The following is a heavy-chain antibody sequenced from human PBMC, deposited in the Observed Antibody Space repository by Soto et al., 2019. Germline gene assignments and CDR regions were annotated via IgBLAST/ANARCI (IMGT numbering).Heavy chain of an antibody. D-gene: IGHD6-19*01. CDR2: ITPYNGNT. CDR1: GYTFSSYD. V-gene: IGHV1-18*01. CDR3: ASGRGPGAMARIEYFHH. J-gene: IGHJ1*01. Sequence: QVQLVHSGPEVKKPGASVQVSCKASGYTFSSYDITWVRQAPGQGLEWMGWITPYNGNTKYAQKLQGRVTMTTDTSTSTAYMELRSLRSDDTSVYYSASGRGPGAMARIEYFHHWGQGTLVTVSS.